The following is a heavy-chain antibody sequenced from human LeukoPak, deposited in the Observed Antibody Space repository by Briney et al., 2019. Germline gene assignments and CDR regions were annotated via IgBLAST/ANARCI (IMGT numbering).Heavy chain of an antibody. D-gene: IGHD3-10*01. CDR2: IYYSGST. Sequence: PSETLPLTCTVSGGSISSYYWSWIRQPPGKGLEWIGYIYYSGSTNYNPSLKSRVTISVDASKNQFSLKLSSVTAADTAVYYCARDSGSGYYYGMDVWGQGTTVTVSS. CDR1: GGSISSYY. V-gene: IGHV4-59*01. CDR3: ARDSGSGYYYGMDV. J-gene: IGHJ6*02.